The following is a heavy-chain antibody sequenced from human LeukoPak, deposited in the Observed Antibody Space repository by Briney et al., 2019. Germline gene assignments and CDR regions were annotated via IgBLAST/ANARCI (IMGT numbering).Heavy chain of an antibody. CDR2: ITTSSGIK. Sequence: GGSPRLSCATSGFTFSNYEMNWVRQAPGKGLEWVSYITTSSGIKSYADSVKCRLTISRDNAKNSVYLQINSLRAEDTAIYYCARDGVVDSSGWYVDYWGQGTLVTVSS. V-gene: IGHV3-48*03. D-gene: IGHD6-19*01. CDR1: GFTFSNYE. CDR3: ARDGVVDSSGWYVDY. J-gene: IGHJ4*02.